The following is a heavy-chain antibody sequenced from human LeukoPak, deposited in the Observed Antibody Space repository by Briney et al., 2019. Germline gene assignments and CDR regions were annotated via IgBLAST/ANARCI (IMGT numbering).Heavy chain of an antibody. Sequence: GESLRLSCAASGFTFSSYAMHWVRQAPGKGLEWVAVILYDGSNKYYADSVKGRFTISRDNSKNKLYLQMNSLRAEDTAVYYCAREDPITLWDSDYWGQGTLVTSSS. CDR1: GFTFSSYA. D-gene: IGHD3-10*01. V-gene: IGHV3-30-3*01. CDR3: AREDPITLWDSDY. J-gene: IGHJ4*02. CDR2: ILYDGSNK.